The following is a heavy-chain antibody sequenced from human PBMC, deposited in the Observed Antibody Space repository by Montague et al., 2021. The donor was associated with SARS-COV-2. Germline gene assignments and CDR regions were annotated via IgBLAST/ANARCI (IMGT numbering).Heavy chain of an antibody. D-gene: IGHD3-10*01. CDR2: SSGRDGGK. Sequence: SLRLSCAASGFTFSNSAMNWVRQAPGKGLEWVSGSSGRDGGKHYADSVKGRFTISRDNSKNVLYLQMNSLRAEDTALYYCAKDSYYYGLGYGMDVWGQGTTVTVSS. J-gene: IGHJ6*02. CDR1: GFTFSNSA. CDR3: AKDSYYYGLGYGMDV. V-gene: IGHV3-23*01.